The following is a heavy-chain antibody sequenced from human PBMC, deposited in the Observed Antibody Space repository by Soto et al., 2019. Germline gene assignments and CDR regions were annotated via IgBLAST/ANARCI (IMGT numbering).Heavy chain of an antibody. D-gene: IGHD3-9*01. CDR2: IYHSGST. V-gene: IGHV4-38-2*02. J-gene: IGHJ4*02. CDR3: ARDDILTGFDY. Sequence: SETLSLTCAVSGYSISSGYYWGWIRQPPGKGLEWIGSIYHSGSTYYNPSLKSRVTISVDKSKNQFSLKLSSVTAADTAVYYCARDDILTGFDYWGQGTLVTVSS. CDR1: GYSISSGYY.